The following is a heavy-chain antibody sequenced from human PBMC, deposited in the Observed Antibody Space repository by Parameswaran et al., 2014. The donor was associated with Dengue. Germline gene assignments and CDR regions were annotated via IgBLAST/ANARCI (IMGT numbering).Heavy chain of an antibody. V-gene: IGHV4-38-2*02. CDR3: ARDRSLYSSGWYHYYGMDV. J-gene: IGHJ6*02. CDR1: GYSISSGYY. Sequence: SETLSLTCTVSGYSISSGYYWGWIRQPPGKGLEWIGSIYHSGSTYYNPSLKSRVTISVDTSKNQFSLKLSSVTAADTAVYYCARDRSLYSSGWYHYYGMDVWGQGTTVTVSS. CDR2: IYHSGST. D-gene: IGHD6-19*01.